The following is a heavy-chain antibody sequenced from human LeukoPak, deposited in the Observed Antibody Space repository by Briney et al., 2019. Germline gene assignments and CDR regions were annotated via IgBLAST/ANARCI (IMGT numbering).Heavy chain of an antibody. V-gene: IGHV3-30*18. J-gene: IGHJ4*02. CDR2: ISYDGSNK. D-gene: IGHD5-18*01. Sequence: PGRSLRLSFAASGFTFSSYGMHWVRQAPRKGRAWVAVISYDGSNKYYADSVKGRFTISRDTSKNTLYLQMNSLRAEDTAVYYCAKDFAAKAHLFAYWGQGTLVTVSS. CDR3: AKDFAAKAHLFAY. CDR1: GFTFSSYG.